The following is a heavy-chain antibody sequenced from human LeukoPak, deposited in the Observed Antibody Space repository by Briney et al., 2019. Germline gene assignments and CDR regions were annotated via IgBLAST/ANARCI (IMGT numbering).Heavy chain of an antibody. CDR1: GYTFRGNY. CDR2: IDANNGDT. Sequence: GASVKISCKASGYTFRGNYIHWLRQAPGQGLEWMGWIDANNGDTKSAQKFQGRVIMSRDTSISTAYMDLSSLNPDDAAVYYCARDPSSVTLYFFDYWGQGTLVTVSS. J-gene: IGHJ4*02. V-gene: IGHV1-2*02. CDR3: ARDPSSVTLYFFDY. D-gene: IGHD4-11*01.